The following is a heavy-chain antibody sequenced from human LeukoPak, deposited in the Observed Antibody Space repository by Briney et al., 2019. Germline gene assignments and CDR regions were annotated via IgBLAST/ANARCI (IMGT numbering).Heavy chain of an antibody. CDR2: IKQDGSEK. CDR3: AREYSSSWYYFDY. D-gene: IGHD6-13*01. V-gene: IGHV3-7*01. Sequence: GGSLRLSCAASGFTFSSYWMSWVRQAPGKGLEWVANIKQDGSEKYYVDSVKGRFIISRDNAKNSLYLQMNSLRAEDTAVCYCAREYSSSWYYFDYWGQGTLVTVSS. J-gene: IGHJ4*02. CDR1: GFTFSSYW.